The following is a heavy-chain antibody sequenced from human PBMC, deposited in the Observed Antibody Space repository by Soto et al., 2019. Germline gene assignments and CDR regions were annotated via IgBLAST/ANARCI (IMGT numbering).Heavy chain of an antibody. CDR3: AREDSIIIPAVSDF. D-gene: IGHD2-2*01. V-gene: IGHV3-21*01. CDR2: VSKSDYT. CDR1: GFTFNNDG. J-gene: IGHJ4*02. Sequence: RLSCVVSGFTFNNDGINWVRQAPGKGLEWVSTVSKSDYTYYPDSVKGRFTISRDNAKNSVSLQMNTLRAEDAAVYYCAREDSIIIPAVSDFWGQGTLVTVSS.